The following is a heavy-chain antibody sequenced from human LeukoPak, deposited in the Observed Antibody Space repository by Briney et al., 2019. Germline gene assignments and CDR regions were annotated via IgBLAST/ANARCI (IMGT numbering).Heavy chain of an antibody. D-gene: IGHD5-18*01. CDR1: GFTFSSYS. V-gene: IGHV3-48*04. Sequence: SGGSLRLSCAASGFTFSSYSMNWVRQAPGKGLEWVSYISSSSSTIYYADSVKGRFTISRDNAKNSLYLQMNSLRAEDTAVYYCARDRIGYSYGSAEGDYWGQGTLVTVSS. CDR3: ARDRIGYSYGSAEGDY. J-gene: IGHJ4*02. CDR2: ISSSSSTI.